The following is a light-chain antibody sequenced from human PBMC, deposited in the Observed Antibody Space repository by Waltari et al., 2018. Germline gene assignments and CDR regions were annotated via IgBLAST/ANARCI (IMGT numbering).Light chain of an antibody. V-gene: IGLV2-11*01. J-gene: IGLJ3*02. CDR2: DVT. CDR3: CSYAGSITFWV. CDR1: SSDVGGYNY. Sequence: QSALPQPRPVSGSPGQSVTISCTGTSSDVGGYNYVSWYQHHPCKPPTLIIYDVTKPPSGVPVRFAASKSDNTSSLAISGLQAEDEADYYCCSYAGSITFWVFGGGTKLTVL.